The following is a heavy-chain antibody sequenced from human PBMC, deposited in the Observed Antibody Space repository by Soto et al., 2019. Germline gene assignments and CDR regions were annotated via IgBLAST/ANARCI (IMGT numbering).Heavy chain of an antibody. CDR3: ARGRGWFGGESDY. CDR1: GGSISSGDYF. J-gene: IGHJ4*02. Sequence: QVQLQESGPGLVKPSETLSLTCTVSGGSISSGDYFWNWIRQPPGKGLEWIGYIYYSGSTNYNPSLKRRVTISRDTSKNQFSLNLNSVTAADTAIYYCARGRGWFGGESDYWGQGSLVTVSS. D-gene: IGHD3-10*01. CDR2: IYYSGST. V-gene: IGHV4-61*08.